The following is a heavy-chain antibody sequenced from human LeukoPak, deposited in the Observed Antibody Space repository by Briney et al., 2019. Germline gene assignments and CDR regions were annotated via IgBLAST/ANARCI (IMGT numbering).Heavy chain of an antibody. CDR1: GFTFSDYY. Sequence: GGSLRLSCAASGFTFSDYYMSWIRQAPGKGLEWVSYISSSGSTIYYADSVKGRFTISRDNAKNSLYLQMNSLRADDTTVYYCARGYYYDSSGYYLYYFDYWGQGTLVTVSS. J-gene: IGHJ4*02. V-gene: IGHV3-11*04. CDR2: ISSSGSTI. D-gene: IGHD3-22*01. CDR3: ARGYYYDSSGYYLYYFDY.